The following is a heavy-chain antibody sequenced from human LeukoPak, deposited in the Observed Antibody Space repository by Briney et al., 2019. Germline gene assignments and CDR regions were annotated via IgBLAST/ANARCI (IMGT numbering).Heavy chain of an antibody. CDR3: ARDTSPDGMDV. CDR1: GGSISSGDYY. J-gene: IGHJ6*02. V-gene: IGHV4-30-4*01. CDR2: IYYSGST. D-gene: IGHD2/OR15-2a*01. Sequence: PSETLSLTCTVSGGSISSGDYYWSWIRQPPGKGLEWIGYIYYSGSTYYNPSLKSRVTISVDTSENQFSLKLSSVTAADTAVYYCARDTSPDGMDVWGQGTTVTVSS.